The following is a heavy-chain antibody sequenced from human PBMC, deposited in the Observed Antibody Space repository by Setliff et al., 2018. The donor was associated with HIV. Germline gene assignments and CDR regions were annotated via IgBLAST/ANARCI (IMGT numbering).Heavy chain of an antibody. J-gene: IGHJ6*02. CDR1: GGSLSSHY. D-gene: IGHD6-6*01. V-gene: IGHV4-59*11. CDR3: ARVGDSRSSYGMDV. Sequence: PSETLSLTCTVSGGSLSSHYWSWIRQSPVKGLEWIGTIYNRGRTTYSPSLKSRVTISVDTSKNQLSLILTSVTAADTAVYYCARVGDSRSSYGMDVWGQGTTVTAP. CDR2: IYNRGRT.